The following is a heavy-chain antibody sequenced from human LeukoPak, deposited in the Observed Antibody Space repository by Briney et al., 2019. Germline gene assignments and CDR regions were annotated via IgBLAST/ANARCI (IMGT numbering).Heavy chain of an antibody. CDR2: ISESDGST. J-gene: IGHJ4*02. V-gene: IGHV3-23*01. D-gene: IGHD5-24*01. CDR3: AKDISQGYTFGSIEEDY. Sequence: GGSLRLSCAASGSTFSRYAMSWVRQAPGKGLEWLSAISESDGSTYYADSVKVRFTISRANSKNTLYLPMNSLGAADTALYFCAKDISQGYTFGSIEEDYWGQGTLVTVSS. CDR1: GSTFSRYA.